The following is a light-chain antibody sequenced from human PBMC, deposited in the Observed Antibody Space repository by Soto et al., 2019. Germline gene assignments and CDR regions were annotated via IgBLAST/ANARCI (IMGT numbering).Light chain of an antibody. CDR3: QHRSSWPRS. V-gene: IGKV3-11*01. CDR1: QSVGTS. J-gene: IGKJ1*01. Sequence: PGDRATLSCRASQSVGTSLAWYKQQPGQAPRLLIHDAAYRASGIPERFSGSGSGTAFSLSISSLEPDDFAVYYCQHRSSWPRSFGRGTNVEV. CDR2: DAA.